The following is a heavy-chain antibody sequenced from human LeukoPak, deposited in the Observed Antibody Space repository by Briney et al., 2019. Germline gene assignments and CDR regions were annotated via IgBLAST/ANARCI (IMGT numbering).Heavy chain of an antibody. V-gene: IGHV4-38-2*02. CDR2: IYHSGST. CDR3: ARDGFPGQTWFDP. CDR1: GYSISSGSY. D-gene: IGHD2/OR15-2a*01. Sequence: SETLSLTCTVSGYSISSGSYCGWIRQPPGKGLEWIGSIYHSGSTYYNASLKSRVTISVDPSKNQFSLKLTSVTAADTAVYYCARDGFPGQTWFDPWGQGTLVTVSS. J-gene: IGHJ5*02.